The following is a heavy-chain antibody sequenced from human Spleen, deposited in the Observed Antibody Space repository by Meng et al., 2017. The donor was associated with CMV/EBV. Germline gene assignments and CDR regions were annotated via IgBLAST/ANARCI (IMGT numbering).Heavy chain of an antibody. CDR2: ISSSSSYM. V-gene: IGHV3-21*06. CDR1: GFTFSRYS. D-gene: IGHD3-3*01. Sequence: GESLKISCAASGFTFSRYSMNWVRQAPGKGLKWVSYISSSSSYMYYIDSVNGRFTISRDNAKNILFLEMNSLRDEDTTVYYCARDAGAKFGVDGRDVWGHGTEVTVSS. CDR3: ARDAGAKFGVDGRDV. J-gene: IGHJ6*02.